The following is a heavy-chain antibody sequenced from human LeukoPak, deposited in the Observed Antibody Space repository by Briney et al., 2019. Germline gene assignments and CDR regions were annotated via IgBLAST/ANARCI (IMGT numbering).Heavy chain of an antibody. CDR3: ARANVLLWFGGAFDI. CDR1: GGSISSYY. CDR2: IYYSGST. D-gene: IGHD3-10*01. V-gene: IGHV4-59*08. Sequence: SETLSLTCTVSGGSISSYYWSWIRQPPGKGLEWIGYIYYSGSTNYNPSLKSRVTISVDTSKNQFSLKLSSVTAADTAVYYCARANVLLWFGGAFDIWGQGTMVTVSS. J-gene: IGHJ3*02.